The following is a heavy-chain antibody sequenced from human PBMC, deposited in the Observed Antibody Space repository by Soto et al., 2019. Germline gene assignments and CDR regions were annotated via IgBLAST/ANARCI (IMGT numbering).Heavy chain of an antibody. J-gene: IGHJ2*01. V-gene: IGHV3-33*01. CDR3: ARRIAAAGTPYFDL. CDR1: GFTFSSYG. Sequence: PGGSLRLSCAASGFTFSSYGMHWVRQAPGKGLEWVAVIWYDGSNKYYADSVKGRFTISRDNSKNTLYLQMNSLRAEDTAVYYCARRIAAAGTPYFDLWGRGTLVTGSS. CDR2: IWYDGSNK. D-gene: IGHD6-13*01.